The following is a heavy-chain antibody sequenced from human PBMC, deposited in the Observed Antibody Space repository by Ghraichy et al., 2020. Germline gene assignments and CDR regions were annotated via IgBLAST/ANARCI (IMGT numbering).Heavy chain of an antibody. CDR3: VRGGYWTFDY. Sequence: SETLSLTCAVSGDSISSNYAWTWVRQSPGKGLEWIGEIYHRGYTSYNPSLKSRVTISVDKSKNQFSLKVTSVTAADTAVYYCVRGGYWTFDYWGQGSLVVVSS. J-gene: IGHJ4*02. CDR1: GDSISSNYA. D-gene: IGHD1-1*01. CDR2: IYHRGYT. V-gene: IGHV4-4*02.